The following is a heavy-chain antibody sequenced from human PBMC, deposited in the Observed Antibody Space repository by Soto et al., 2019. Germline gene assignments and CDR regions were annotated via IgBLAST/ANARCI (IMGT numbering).Heavy chain of an antibody. D-gene: IGHD2-2*01. CDR1: GFTVSSSY. CDR2: IYSGGST. V-gene: IGHV3-53*01. Sequence: EVQLVESGGGLIQPGGSLRLSCAASGFTVSSSYMSWVRQAPGKGLEWVSVIYSGGSTYYADSVKGRFTISRDNSKNTLYLQMNSLRAEDTAVYYCARGCSSTSCSAPHAFDIWGQGTMVTVSS. J-gene: IGHJ3*02. CDR3: ARGCSSTSCSAPHAFDI.